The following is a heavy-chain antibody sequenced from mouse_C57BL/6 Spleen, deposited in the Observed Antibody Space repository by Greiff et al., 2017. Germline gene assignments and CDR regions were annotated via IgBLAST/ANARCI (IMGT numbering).Heavy chain of an antibody. D-gene: IGHD3-2*02. CDR2: INPSNGGT. CDR1: GYTFTSYW. J-gene: IGHJ4*01. V-gene: IGHV1-53*01. Sequence: VKLQQPGTELVKPGASVKLSCKASGYTFTSYWMHWVKQRPGQGLEWIGNINPSNGGTNYNEKFKSKATLTVDKSSSTAYMQLSSLTSEDSAVYYCARAPAQATGAMDYWGQGTSVTVSS. CDR3: ARAPAQATGAMDY.